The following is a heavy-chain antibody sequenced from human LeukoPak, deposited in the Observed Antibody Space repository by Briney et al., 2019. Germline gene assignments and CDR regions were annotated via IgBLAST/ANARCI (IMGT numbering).Heavy chain of an antibody. V-gene: IGHV1-24*01. Sequence: ASVKVSCKVSGYTLTELSMHWVRQAPGKGLEWMGGFDPEDGETIYAQKFQGRVTMTEDTSTDTAYMELSSLRSEDTAVYYCATDSALTMVRKWGGMDVWGQGTTVTVSS. D-gene: IGHD3-10*01. CDR2: FDPEDGET. CDR3: ATDSALTMVRKWGGMDV. CDR1: GYTLTELS. J-gene: IGHJ6*02.